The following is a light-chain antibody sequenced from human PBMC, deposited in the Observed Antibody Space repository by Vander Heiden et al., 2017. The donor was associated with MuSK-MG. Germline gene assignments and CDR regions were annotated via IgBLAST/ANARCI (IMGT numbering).Light chain of an antibody. CDR2: YKSDSDK. V-gene: IGLV5-45*03. CDR1: SGINVGTYR. Sequence: QAVLTQPSSLSASPGASASLTCTLRSGINVGTYRIYWYQQKPGSPPQYLLRYKSDSDKQQGSGVPSRFSGSKDASANAGILLISGLQFEDESYYYCMIWHSSAWVFGGGTKLTVL. CDR3: MIWHSSAWV. J-gene: IGLJ3*02.